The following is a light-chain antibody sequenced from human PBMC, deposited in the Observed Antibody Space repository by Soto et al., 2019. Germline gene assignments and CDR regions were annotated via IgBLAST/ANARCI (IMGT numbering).Light chain of an antibody. Sequence: QSALTQPPSASGSPGQSVSIPCTGTSSDIGAYNFVSWYQQHPGKVPRLLIYGVSQRPSGVPDRFSGSKSGNTASLTVSGLQAEDEADYYCSSYAGSNTYVVFGGGTQLTVL. CDR3: SSYAGSNTYVV. CDR1: SSDIGAYNF. J-gene: IGLJ2*01. CDR2: GVS. V-gene: IGLV2-8*01.